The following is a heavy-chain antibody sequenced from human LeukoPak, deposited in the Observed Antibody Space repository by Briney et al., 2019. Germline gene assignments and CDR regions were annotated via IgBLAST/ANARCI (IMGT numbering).Heavy chain of an antibody. CDR3: ARDRGSNWHGTFDY. J-gene: IGHJ4*02. CDR2: ISSSSSYI. D-gene: IGHD6-13*01. CDR1: GFTFSSYS. Sequence: GGSLRLSCAASGFTFSSYSMNWVRQAPGKGLEWVSSISSSSSYIYYADSVKGRFTISRDNAKNSLYLQMSSLRDEDTAVYFCARDRGSNWHGTFDYWGQGTLVTVSS. V-gene: IGHV3-21*01.